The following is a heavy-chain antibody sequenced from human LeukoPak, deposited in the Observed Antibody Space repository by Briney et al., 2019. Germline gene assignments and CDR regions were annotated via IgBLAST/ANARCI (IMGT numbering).Heavy chain of an antibody. J-gene: IGHJ4*02. CDR2: IYYSGST. CDR3: ARGDYDYVWGSYRFDY. Sequence: NPSETLSLTCTVSGGSISSYYWSWIRQPPGKGLEWIGYIYYSGSTNYNPSLKSRVTISVDTSKNQFSLKLSSVTAADTAVYYCARGDYDYVWGSYRFDYWGQGTLVTVSS. V-gene: IGHV4-59*01. CDR1: GGSISSYY. D-gene: IGHD3-16*02.